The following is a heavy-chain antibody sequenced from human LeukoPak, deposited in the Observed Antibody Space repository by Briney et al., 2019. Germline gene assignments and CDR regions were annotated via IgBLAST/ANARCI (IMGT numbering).Heavy chain of an antibody. CDR1: GFTFSDYY. CDR2: ISSSGSTI. Sequence: GGSLRLSCAASGFTFSDYYMSWIRQAPGKGLEWVSYISSSGSTIYYADSVKGRFTISRDNAKNSLYLQMNSLGAEDTAVYYCARDHYYDSSKGWVDYWGQGTLVTVSS. D-gene: IGHD3-22*01. V-gene: IGHV3-11*04. CDR3: ARDHYYDSSKGWVDY. J-gene: IGHJ4*02.